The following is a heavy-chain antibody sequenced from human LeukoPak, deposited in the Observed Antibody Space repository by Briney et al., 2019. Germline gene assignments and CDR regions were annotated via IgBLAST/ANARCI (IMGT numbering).Heavy chain of an antibody. V-gene: IGHV3-30-3*01. CDR2: ISYDGSNK. J-gene: IGHJ6*02. CDR3: AGCSSTSCYSGLYGMDV. CDR1: GFTFSSYA. D-gene: IGHD2-2*02. Sequence: PGGSLRLSCAASGFTFSSYAMHWVRQAPGKGPPWVAVISYDGSNKYYADSVKGRFTISRDNSKNTLYLQMNSLRAEDTAVYYCAGCSSTSCYSGLYGMDVWGQGTTVTVSS.